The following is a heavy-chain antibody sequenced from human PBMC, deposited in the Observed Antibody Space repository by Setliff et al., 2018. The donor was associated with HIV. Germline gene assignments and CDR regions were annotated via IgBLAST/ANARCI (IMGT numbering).Heavy chain of an antibody. CDR1: GFIFTNYG. CDR2: INSGTGNT. D-gene: IGHD4-17*01. J-gene: IGHJ2*01. CDR3: ANSVTDASYWYFIH. V-gene: IGHV1-3*01. Sequence: ASVKVSCKASGFIFTNYGIHWVRQAPGHSLEWMGFINSGTGNTIYSQKFQGRVTFSRDTSASTAYMELSSLRSEDTAVYYCANSVTDASYWYFIHWGRGSPVTVS.